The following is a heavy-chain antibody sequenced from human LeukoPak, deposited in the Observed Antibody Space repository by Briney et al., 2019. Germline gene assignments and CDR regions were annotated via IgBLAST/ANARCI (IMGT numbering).Heavy chain of an antibody. D-gene: IGHD3-10*01. CDR3: ARDNGGLYQSRDYYYMDV. CDR2: ISSSGGTM. J-gene: IGHJ6*03. CDR1: VFTFSDYY. V-gene: IGHV3-11*04. Sequence: GGSLRLSCAASVFTFSDYYMSWIRQAPGKGLEGVSYISSSGGTMYYAHSVKGRFTISRDNAQKSLSLQMNSLRAEDTAVSYCARDNGGLYQSRDYYYMDVWGKGTTVTVSS.